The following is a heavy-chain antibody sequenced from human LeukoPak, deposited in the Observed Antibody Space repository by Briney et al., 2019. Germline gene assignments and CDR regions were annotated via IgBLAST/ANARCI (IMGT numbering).Heavy chain of an antibody. D-gene: IGHD6-13*01. CDR2: IYSGGST. V-gene: IGHV3-53*01. Sequence: GGSLRLSCAASGLTVSNNYISWVRQAPGKGLEWVSVIYSGGSTYYTDSVKGRFSISRDNSKNTLYLQMNSLRAEDTAVYYCAKGDSSSWYYFDYWGQGTLVTVSS. CDR3: AKGDSSSWYYFDY. J-gene: IGHJ4*02. CDR1: GLTVSNNY.